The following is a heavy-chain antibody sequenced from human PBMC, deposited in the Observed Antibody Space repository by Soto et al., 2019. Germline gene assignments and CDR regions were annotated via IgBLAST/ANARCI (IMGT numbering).Heavy chain of an antibody. CDR2: ISGDGGNK. CDR1: GLTFSSYA. J-gene: IGHJ4*02. Sequence: ALRLSCTASGLTFSSYAVHWVRQAPGKGLEWVSVISGDGGNKYFAESVRGRFLISRDNSKNTVYLQMNSLRHEDTAVYFCARRITSTVYALGYWGQGTLVTVYS. D-gene: IGHD2-8*01. CDR3: ARRITSTVYALGY. V-gene: IGHV3-30-3*01.